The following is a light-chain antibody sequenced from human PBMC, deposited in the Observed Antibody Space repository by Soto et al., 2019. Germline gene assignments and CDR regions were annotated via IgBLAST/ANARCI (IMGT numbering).Light chain of an antibody. Sequence: QPVLTQPPSASGTPGQRVTISCSGSSSNIGSNYVYWYHQLPGTAPKLVIYRNNQRPSGVPDRISGSKSGTSASLAISGLRSEDDADYSCAAWDDRLSGLVFGRGTQLTVL. CDR3: AAWDDRLSGLV. J-gene: IGLJ2*01. CDR1: SSNIGSNY. V-gene: IGLV1-47*01. CDR2: RNN.